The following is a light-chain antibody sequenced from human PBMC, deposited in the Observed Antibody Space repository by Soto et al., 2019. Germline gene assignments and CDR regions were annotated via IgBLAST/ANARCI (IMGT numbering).Light chain of an antibody. CDR1: SSDVGGYHY. J-gene: IGLJ7*01. Sequence: QSALTQPRSVSGSPGQSVTLSCTGTSSDVGGYHYVSWYQHHPGKAPKIIIYDVNKRPSGVPDRFSGSKSGNTASLTISGLQTEDEADYYCATWDDRLSAAVFGGGTQLTVL. CDR2: DVN. CDR3: ATWDDRLSAAV. V-gene: IGLV2-11*01.